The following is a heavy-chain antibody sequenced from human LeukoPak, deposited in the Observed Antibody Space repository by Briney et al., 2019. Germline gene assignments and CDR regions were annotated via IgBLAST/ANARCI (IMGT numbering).Heavy chain of an antibody. V-gene: IGHV3-23*01. CDR3: AKDGIVGASNY. Sequence: GGSLRLSFAASGFTFSSYAMSWVRQAPGKGLEWVSAISGSGGSTYYADSVKGRFTISRDNSKNTLYLQMNSLRAEDTAVHYCAKDGIVGASNYWGQGTLVTVSS. CDR1: GFTFSSYA. D-gene: IGHD1-26*01. CDR2: ISGSGGST. J-gene: IGHJ4*02.